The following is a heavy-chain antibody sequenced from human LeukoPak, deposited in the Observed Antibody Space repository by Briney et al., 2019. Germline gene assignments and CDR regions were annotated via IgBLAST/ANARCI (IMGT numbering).Heavy chain of an antibody. D-gene: IGHD4-23*01. CDR1: GFTVSSNY. V-gene: IGHV3-23*01. CDR2: ISGSGGST. CDR3: AKSYSYGGNEETYFDY. Sequence: GSLRLSCAASGFTVSSNYMSWVRQTPGKGLEWVSAISGSGGSTYYADSVKGRFTISRDNSKNTLYLQMNSLRAEDTAVYYCAKSYSYGGNEETYFDYWGQGTLVTVSS. J-gene: IGHJ4*02.